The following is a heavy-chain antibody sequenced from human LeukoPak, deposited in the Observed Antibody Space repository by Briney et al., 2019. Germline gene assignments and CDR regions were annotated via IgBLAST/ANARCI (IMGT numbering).Heavy chain of an antibody. CDR2: IYYSGSA. CDR1: GGSISSYY. Sequence: AETLSLTRTVSGGSISSYYWSWIRQPPGKGLEWIGYIYYSGSANYNPSLKSRVTISVDTSKNQFSLKLSSVTAADTAVYYCARLSDCSGGSCYSGWDYYYYMDVWGKGTTVTVSS. V-gene: IGHV4-59*08. D-gene: IGHD2-15*01. J-gene: IGHJ6*03. CDR3: ARLSDCSGGSCYSGWDYYYYMDV.